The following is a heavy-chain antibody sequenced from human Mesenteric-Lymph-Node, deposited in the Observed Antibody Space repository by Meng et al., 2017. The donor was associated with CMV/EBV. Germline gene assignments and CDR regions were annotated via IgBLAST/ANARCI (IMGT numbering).Heavy chain of an antibody. Sequence: ASAYTFACYGISWLRQAPRPGLEGLGWISGYNDDANYAQKLHGRVTVTRDTSTSTAYMELTRLGSDDAAVYFCASISGYSGYEFDYWGQGTLVTVSS. CDR1: AYTFACYG. J-gene: IGHJ4*02. V-gene: IGHV1-18*01. CDR3: ASISGYSGYEFDY. CDR2: ISGYNDDA. D-gene: IGHD5-12*01.